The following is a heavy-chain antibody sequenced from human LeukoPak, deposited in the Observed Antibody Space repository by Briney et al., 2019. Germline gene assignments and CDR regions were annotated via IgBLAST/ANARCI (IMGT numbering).Heavy chain of an antibody. CDR2: IYYSGST. CDR3: ARIPNYGSGSRHNWFDP. Sequence: PSDTVSLTCTVSGGSISSSSYYWSWIRQPPGKGLEWVGYIYYSGSTNYNPSLKSRVTISVDTSKNQFSLKLSYVTAADAAVYYCARIPNYGSGSRHNWFDPWGQGTLVTVSS. D-gene: IGHD3-10*01. V-gene: IGHV4-61*01. CDR1: GGSISSSSYY. J-gene: IGHJ5*02.